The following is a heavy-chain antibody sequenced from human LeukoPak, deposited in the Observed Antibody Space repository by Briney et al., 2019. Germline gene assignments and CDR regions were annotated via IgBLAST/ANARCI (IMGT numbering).Heavy chain of an antibody. Sequence: GRSLRLSCAASGFTFKNYGMHWVRQAPGKELEWVGVITYDGSNKYYGDSVKGRFTISRDNSKNTLYLEMNSLRPEDTAVYYCATLWFGSGIDFDYWGQGSLVTVSS. CDR1: GFTFKNYG. CDR2: ITYDGSNK. D-gene: IGHD3-10*01. CDR3: ATLWFGSGIDFDY. V-gene: IGHV3-30*03. J-gene: IGHJ4*02.